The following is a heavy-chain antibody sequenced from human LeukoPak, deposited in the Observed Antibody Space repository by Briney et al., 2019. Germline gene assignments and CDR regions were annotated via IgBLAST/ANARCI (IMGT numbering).Heavy chain of an antibody. J-gene: IGHJ4*02. CDR3: ARGDDSSGLYYFDY. D-gene: IGHD3-22*01. CDR2: INHSGRT. Sequence: SETLSLTCAVYGGSFSGYYWSWIRQPPGKGVEWIGEINHSGRTNYNPSLKSRGTISVEKSKNQFSLKLSSVTAADTAVYYCARGDDSSGLYYFDYWGQGTLVTVSS. V-gene: IGHV4-34*01. CDR1: GGSFSGYY.